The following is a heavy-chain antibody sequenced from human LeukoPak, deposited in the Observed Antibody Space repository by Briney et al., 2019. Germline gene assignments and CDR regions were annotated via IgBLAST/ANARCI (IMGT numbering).Heavy chain of an antibody. Sequence: GGSLRLSCVASGFTFGNHRMGWVRQAPGKGLEWVADIKQDGGETYYADSVKGRFTISRDNAKNSLYLQMNSLRAEDTAVYYCANGDSGSPYYFDYWGQGTLVIVSS. CDR1: GFTFGNHR. V-gene: IGHV3-7*01. CDR2: IKQDGGET. D-gene: IGHD3-10*01. CDR3: ANGDSGSPYYFDY. J-gene: IGHJ4*02.